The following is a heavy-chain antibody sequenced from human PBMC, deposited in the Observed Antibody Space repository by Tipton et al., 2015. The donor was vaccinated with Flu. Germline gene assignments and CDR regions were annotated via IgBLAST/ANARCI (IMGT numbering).Heavy chain of an antibody. CDR2: INHNGNT. D-gene: IGHD4-11*01. CDR3: ARRDFSNYVSDPKNWFDP. J-gene: IGHJ5*02. CDR1: GDSVRSSYY. V-gene: IGHV4-38-2*02. Sequence: TLSLTCTVSGDSVRSSYYWVWIRQPPGRGLEWIGNINHNGNTYHNASLRSRVTISVDTSRNHFSLKLSSVTAADTAVYYCARRDFSNYVSDPKNWFDPWGQGTLVTFSS.